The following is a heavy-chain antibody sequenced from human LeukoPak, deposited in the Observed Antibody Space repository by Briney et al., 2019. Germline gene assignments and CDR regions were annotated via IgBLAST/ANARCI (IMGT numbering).Heavy chain of an antibody. V-gene: IGHV3-9*01. Sequence: GGSLRLSCAASGFTFDDYAMHWVRQAPGKGLEWVSGISWNSGSIGYADSVKGRFTISRDNAKNSLYLQMNSLRAEDTALYYCAKVSSSWYEGPNDYWGQGTLVTVSS. D-gene: IGHD6-13*01. CDR3: AKVSSSWYEGPNDY. CDR2: ISWNSGSI. CDR1: GFTFDDYA. J-gene: IGHJ4*02.